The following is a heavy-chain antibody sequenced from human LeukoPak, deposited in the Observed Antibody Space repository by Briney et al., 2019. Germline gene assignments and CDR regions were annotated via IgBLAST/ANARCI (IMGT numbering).Heavy chain of an antibody. Sequence: GGSLRLSCAASGFTFSTFAMIWVRQPPGKGLEWVSSIFPSGGEIHYADSVKGRFTISRDNSKNTLYLQMNSLRAEDTAVYYCAKSGYNRFDYWGQGTLVTVSS. D-gene: IGHD5-24*01. CDR2: IFPSGGEI. CDR3: AKSGYNRFDY. CDR1: GFTFSTFA. V-gene: IGHV3-23*01. J-gene: IGHJ4*02.